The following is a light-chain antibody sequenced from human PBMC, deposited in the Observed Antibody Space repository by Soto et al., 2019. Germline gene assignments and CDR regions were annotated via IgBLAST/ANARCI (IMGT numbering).Light chain of an antibody. J-gene: IGLJ1*01. V-gene: IGLV3-21*04. Sequence: SYELTQPPSVSVAPGKTATITYGGNNIGTKSVHWYQQKPGQAPVLVMSYDSDRPSGIPERISVSNSGNTATLTISRVEPGDEADYYCQMWDDSRDPPYVFGTGTKVTVL. CDR3: QMWDDSRDPPYV. CDR1: NIGTKS. CDR2: YDS.